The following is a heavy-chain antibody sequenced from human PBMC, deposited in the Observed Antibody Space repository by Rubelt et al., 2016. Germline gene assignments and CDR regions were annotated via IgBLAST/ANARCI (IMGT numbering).Heavy chain of an antibody. Sequence: KASGYTFTSYGISWVRQAPGQGLEWMGWISAYNGNTNYAQKLQGRVTMTTDTSTSTAYMELRSLRSDDTAVYYCARDFQDILTGYNNYYDYYGMDVGGQGTTVTVSS. D-gene: IGHD3-9*01. V-gene: IGHV1-18*01. CDR3: ARDFQDILTGYNNYYDYYGMDV. CDR1: GYTFTSYG. CDR2: ISAYNGNT. J-gene: IGHJ6*02.